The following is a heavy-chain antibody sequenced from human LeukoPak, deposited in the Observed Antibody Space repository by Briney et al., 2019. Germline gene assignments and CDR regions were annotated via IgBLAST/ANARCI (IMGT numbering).Heavy chain of an antibody. V-gene: IGHV2-5*01. Sequence: SGPTLVKPTQTLTLTCTFSGFSLNISGGGVGWIRQPPVKALEWLALIYWNDNKRYSLSLKSRLTITKDTAKNQVVLTMTNMDPVDTATYYCAHILVGADYFHYWGQGALVTVSS. CDR3: AHILVGADYFHY. CDR2: IYWNDNK. CDR1: GFSLNISGGG. J-gene: IGHJ4*02. D-gene: IGHD1-26*01.